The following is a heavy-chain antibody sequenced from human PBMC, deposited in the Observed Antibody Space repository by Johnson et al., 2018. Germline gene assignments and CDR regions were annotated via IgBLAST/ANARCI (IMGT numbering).Heavy chain of an antibody. V-gene: IGHV3-49*03. CDR2: IRSKAYGGTT. D-gene: IGHD3-16*02. Sequence: VQLVQSGGGLVQPGRSLRLSCKASGFTFGDYAMSWFRQAPGKGLEWVGFIRSKAYGGTTEYAASVKGRFTISRDDSKSIAYLQMNSLKTEDTAVYYCTREVIDMITFGGVIADDALDIWGQGTMVIVSS. CDR3: TREVIDMITFGGVIADDALDI. J-gene: IGHJ3*02. CDR1: GFTFGDYA.